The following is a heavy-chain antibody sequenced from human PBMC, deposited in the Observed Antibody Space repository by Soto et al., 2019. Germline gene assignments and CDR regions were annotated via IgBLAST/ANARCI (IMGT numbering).Heavy chain of an antibody. V-gene: IGHV3-30*18. CDR1: GFTFSSYG. J-gene: IGHJ6*02. CDR2: ISYDGSNK. Sequence: GGSLRLSCAASGFTFSSYGMHWVRQAPGKGLEWVAVISYDGSNKYYADSVKGRFTISRDNSKNTLYLQMNSLRAEDTAVYYCAKSAAPYYFYGMDVWGQGTTVTVSS. CDR3: AKSAAPYYFYGMDV. D-gene: IGHD6-25*01.